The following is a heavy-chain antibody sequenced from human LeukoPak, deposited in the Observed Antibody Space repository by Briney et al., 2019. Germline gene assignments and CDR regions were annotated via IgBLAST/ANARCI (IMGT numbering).Heavy chain of an antibody. D-gene: IGHD6-13*01. V-gene: IGHV3-23*01. CDR2: ISGGDGNT. CDR1: GFTFSSYA. Sequence: GGSLRLSCAASGFTFSSYAMSWVRQAPGKGLEWVSSISGGDGNTYYADSVKGRFTISRDNSKNTLYLQMNSLRAEDTAVYYCARDSSSSNFDYWGQGTLVTVSS. CDR3: ARDSSSSNFDY. J-gene: IGHJ4*02.